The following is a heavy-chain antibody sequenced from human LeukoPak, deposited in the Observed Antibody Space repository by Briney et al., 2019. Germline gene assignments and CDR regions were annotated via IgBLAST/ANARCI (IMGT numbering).Heavy chain of an antibody. J-gene: IGHJ6*02. CDR1: GYTFTSYA. CDR2: INAGNGNT. V-gene: IGHV1-3*01. Sequence: ASVTVSFTASGYTFTSYAMHWVRQAPGQRLEWMGWINAGNGNTKYSQKFQGRVTITRDTSASTAYMELSSLRSEDTAVYYCARGGYYDFWSGYWTHYYYYYGMDVWGQGTTVTVSS. CDR3: ARGGYYDFWSGYWTHYYYYYGMDV. D-gene: IGHD3-3*01.